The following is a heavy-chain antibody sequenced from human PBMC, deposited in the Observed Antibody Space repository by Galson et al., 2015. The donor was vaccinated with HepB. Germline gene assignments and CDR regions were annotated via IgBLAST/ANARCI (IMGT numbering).Heavy chain of an antibody. Sequence: SLRLSCAASGFTFSHYGMHWVRQAPGKGLEWVAVISYDGSNKYYADSVKGRFTISRDNSKNTLYLQMNSLRAEDTAFYYCAKDPYLYSALAGTMAGFDYWGQGTLVTVSS. CDR3: AKDPYLYSALAGTMAGFDY. D-gene: IGHD6-19*01. CDR1: GFTFSHYG. CDR2: ISYDGSNK. V-gene: IGHV3-30*18. J-gene: IGHJ4*02.